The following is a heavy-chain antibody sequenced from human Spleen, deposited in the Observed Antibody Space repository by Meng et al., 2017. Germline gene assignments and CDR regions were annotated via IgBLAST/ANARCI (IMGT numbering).Heavy chain of an antibody. V-gene: IGHV4-39*01. CDR1: GGSISTSGYY. CDR2: IGHSGFT. D-gene: IGHD6-19*01. CDR3: VRSSGWVRTGFDP. Sequence: QVQLQESGPGLVKPSEALSLTCSVSGGSISTSGYYWGWIRQPPGKGLEWIGSIGHSGFTYYTPSLKSRVAVSIDTSKSQFSLKLTSVTAADTAVYYCVRSSGWVRTGFDPWGQGTLVTFSS. J-gene: IGHJ5*02.